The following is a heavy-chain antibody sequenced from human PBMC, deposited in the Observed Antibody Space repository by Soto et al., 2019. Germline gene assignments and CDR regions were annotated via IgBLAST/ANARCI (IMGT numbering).Heavy chain of an antibody. CDR1: GGSISSSNW. V-gene: IGHV4-4*02. D-gene: IGHD3-22*01. J-gene: IGHJ4*02. Sequence: SETLSLTCAVSGGSISSSNWWSWVRQPPGKGLEWIGEIYHSGSTNYNPSLKSRVTISVDKSKNQFSLKLSSVTAADTAVYYCARAAYYYDSSGYYPNFDYWGQGTLVTVSS. CDR2: IYHSGST. CDR3: ARAAYYYDSSGYYPNFDY.